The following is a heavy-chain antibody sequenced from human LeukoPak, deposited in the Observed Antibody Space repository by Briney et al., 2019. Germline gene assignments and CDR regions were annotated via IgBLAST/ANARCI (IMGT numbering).Heavy chain of an antibody. V-gene: IGHV3-21*01. CDR1: GFTVSSNY. D-gene: IGHD6-13*01. CDR2: ISSSSGYI. J-gene: IGHJ4*02. CDR3: ARDRWQQPDY. Sequence: GGSLRLSCAASGFTVSSNYMSWVRQAPGKGLEWVSSISSSSGYIYYADSVKGRFTISRDNAKNSLYLQMNSLRAEDTAVYYCARDRWQQPDYWGQGTLVTVSS.